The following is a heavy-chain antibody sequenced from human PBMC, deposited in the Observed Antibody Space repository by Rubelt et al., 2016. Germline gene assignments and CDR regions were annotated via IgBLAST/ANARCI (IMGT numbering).Heavy chain of an antibody. Sequence: QVQLVQSGAEVKKPGSSVMVSCKASGGTFRSYAISWVRQAPGQGLEWMGGIIPIFGTATYAQKFQGRVTIIADEYTSTSYMELTSLRSEDTAVYYCARRQQLGPFDYWGQGTLVTVSS. CDR3: ARRQQLGPFDY. V-gene: IGHV1-69*01. J-gene: IGHJ4*02. CDR1: GGTFRSYA. D-gene: IGHD6-13*01. CDR2: IIPIFGTA.